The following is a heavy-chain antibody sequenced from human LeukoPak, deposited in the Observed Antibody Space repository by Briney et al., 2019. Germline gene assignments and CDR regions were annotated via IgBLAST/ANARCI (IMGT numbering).Heavy chain of an antibody. V-gene: IGHV3-21*01. Sequence: GGSLRLSCAASGFTFSSYSMNWVRQAPGKGLEWVSSISSSSSYIYYADSVKGRFTISRDNAKNSLYLQMNSPRAEDTAVYYCASPAGDSLYYGMDVWGQGTTVTVSS. CDR1: GFTFSSYS. CDR3: ASPAGDSLYYGMDV. J-gene: IGHJ6*02. CDR2: ISSSSSYI. D-gene: IGHD6-13*01.